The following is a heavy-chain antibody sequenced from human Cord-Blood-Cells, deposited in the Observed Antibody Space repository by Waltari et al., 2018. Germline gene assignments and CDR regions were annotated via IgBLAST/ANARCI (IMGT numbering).Heavy chain of an antibody. V-gene: IGHV4-34*01. CDR3: ARRSVGASAYFDY. D-gene: IGHD1-26*01. CDR2: INHSGST. J-gene: IGHJ4*02. Sequence: QVPLQQLGAGPLKPSETLSLTCAVYGASFRGYHWTLLRQPPGKGLEWIGEINHSGSTNYNPSLKSRVTISVDTSKNQFSLKLSSVTAADTAVYYCARRSVGASAYFDYWGQGTLVTVSS. CDR1: GASFRGYH.